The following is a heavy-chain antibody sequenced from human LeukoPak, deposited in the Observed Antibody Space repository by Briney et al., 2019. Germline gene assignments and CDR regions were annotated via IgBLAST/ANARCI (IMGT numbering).Heavy chain of an antibody. V-gene: IGHV3-7*04. D-gene: IGHD6-19*01. CDR1: GFTFSSYW. CDR2: IKEDGSEK. Sequence: GGSLRLSCAASGFTFSSYWMSWVRQAPGKGLEWVANIKEDGSEKYYVDSVKGRLTISRDTAKSSLYLQMNSMRAEDTAVYYCARLRAGDYFDYWGQGTLVTVSS. J-gene: IGHJ4*02. CDR3: ARLRAGDYFDY.